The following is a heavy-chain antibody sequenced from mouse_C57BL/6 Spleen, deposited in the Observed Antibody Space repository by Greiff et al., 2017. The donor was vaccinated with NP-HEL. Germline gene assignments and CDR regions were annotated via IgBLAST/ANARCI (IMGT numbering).Heavy chain of an antibody. CDR1: GYTFTSYD. V-gene: IGHV1-85*01. J-gene: IGHJ1*03. CDR3: ARRYFDV. Sequence: VQGVESGPELVKPGASVKLSCKASGYTFTSYDINWVKQRPGQGLEWIGWIYPRDGSTKYNEKFKGKATLTVDTSSSTAYMELHSLTSEDSAVYFCARRYFDVWGTGTTVTVSS. CDR2: IYPRDGST.